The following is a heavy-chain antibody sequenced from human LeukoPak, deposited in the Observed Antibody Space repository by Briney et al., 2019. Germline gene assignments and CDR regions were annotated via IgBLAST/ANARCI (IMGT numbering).Heavy chain of an antibody. CDR3: ARDTGGRGRLDAFDI. V-gene: IGHV4-4*02. D-gene: IGHD2-8*02. J-gene: IGHJ3*02. CDR2: IYPSGST. CDR1: GGSMSRSNW. Sequence: ASETLSLTCTISGGSMSRSNWWSWVRQTPGKGLEWIGEIYPSGSTNYNPSLKSRVTISIDKSKNQFFLKLSSVTAADTAVYYCARDTGGRGRLDAFDIWGQGTMVTVSS.